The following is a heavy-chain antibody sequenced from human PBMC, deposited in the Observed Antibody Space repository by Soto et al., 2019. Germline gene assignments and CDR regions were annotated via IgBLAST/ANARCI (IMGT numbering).Heavy chain of an antibody. CDR1: GGTFSSYA. CDR2: IIPIFGTA. J-gene: IGHJ4*02. Sequence: EASVKVSCKASGGTFSSYAISWVRQAPGQGLEWMGGIIPIFGTANYAQKFQGRVTITADKSTSTAYMELSSLRSEDTAVYYCARSIAAAVLRYWGQGTLVTVSS. V-gene: IGHV1-69*06. D-gene: IGHD6-13*01. CDR3: ARSIAAAVLRY.